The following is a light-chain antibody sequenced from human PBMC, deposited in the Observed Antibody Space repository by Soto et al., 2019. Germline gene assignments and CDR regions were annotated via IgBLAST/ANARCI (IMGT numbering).Light chain of an antibody. CDR1: ESVSSSY. CDR3: QQYGSSQWT. Sequence: EIVLTQSPGTLSLSPWDRATLSCRASESVSSSYLAWYQQKPGQAPRLLIYGASSRATGIPDRFSGSGSGTDFTLTISRLEPEDFAVYYCQQYGSSQWTFGQGTKVDIK. CDR2: GAS. J-gene: IGKJ1*01. V-gene: IGKV3-20*01.